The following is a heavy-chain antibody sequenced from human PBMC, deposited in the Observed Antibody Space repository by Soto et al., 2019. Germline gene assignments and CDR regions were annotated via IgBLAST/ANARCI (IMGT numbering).Heavy chain of an antibody. D-gene: IGHD6-6*01. CDR2: IYPGESHT. V-gene: IGHV5-51*01. CDR1: GYIFTDYW. J-gene: IGHJ4*02. CDR3: ARVGHSAARLDF. Sequence: GESLKISCKGSGYIFTDYWIGWVRQVPGKGLEWLGIIYPGESHTRYGPSFQGQVTISADKSINIAYLQWSSLKASDTAIYYCARVGHSAARLDFWGPGTLVTVSS.